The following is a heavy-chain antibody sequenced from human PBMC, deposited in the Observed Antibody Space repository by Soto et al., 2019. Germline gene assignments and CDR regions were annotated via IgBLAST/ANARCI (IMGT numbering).Heavy chain of an antibody. CDR1: GGSINGYY. D-gene: IGHD2-2*01. Sequence: SETLSLTCTVSGGSINGYYWSWIRQPPGKELEWIGYIYYTGSTNYNPSLKSRVTISLDTSRNQFSLKLSSVTAADTAVFYCAREYANSPEAFDFWGQGALVNVSS. V-gene: IGHV4-59*01. J-gene: IGHJ4*02. CDR3: AREYANSPEAFDF. CDR2: IYYTGST.